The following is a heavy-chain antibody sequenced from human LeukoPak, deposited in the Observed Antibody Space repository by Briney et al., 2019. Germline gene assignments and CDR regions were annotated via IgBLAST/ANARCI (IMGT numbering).Heavy chain of an antibody. J-gene: IGHJ4*02. CDR3: ARQAHYGGAYYFDY. V-gene: IGHV5-51*01. Sequence: GESLKISCKGSGYSFTNYWIGWVRPMPGKGLEWMGIIYPGDSDTRYSPSFQGQVTISVDKSISTAYLQWSSLKASDTAVYYCARQAHYGGAYYFDYWGQGTLVTVSS. CDR2: IYPGDSDT. D-gene: IGHD4-23*01. CDR1: GYSFTNYW.